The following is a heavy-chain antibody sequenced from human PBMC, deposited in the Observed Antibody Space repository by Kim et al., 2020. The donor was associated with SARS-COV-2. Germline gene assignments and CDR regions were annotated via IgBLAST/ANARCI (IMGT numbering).Heavy chain of an antibody. CDR3: AREDGYYFDY. Sequence: NTNYATTLQGRVTMTTDTSTSTAYMELRSLRSDDTAVYYCAREDGYYFDYWGQGTLVTVSS. J-gene: IGHJ4*02. CDR2: NT. V-gene: IGHV1-18*01.